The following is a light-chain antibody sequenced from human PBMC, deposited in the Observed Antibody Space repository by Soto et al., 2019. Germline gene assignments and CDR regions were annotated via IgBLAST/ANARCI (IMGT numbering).Light chain of an antibody. Sequence: EIVLTQSPGTLSLSPGERATLSCRASQSVSSSNLGWYHQKPGQAPRLLIFGALSRATGIPDRFSGSGSGTDFTLTISRLEPEDFAVYYCQQYATSPWTFGQGTKVDI. CDR3: QQYATSPWT. CDR2: GAL. J-gene: IGKJ1*01. V-gene: IGKV3-20*01. CDR1: QSVSSSN.